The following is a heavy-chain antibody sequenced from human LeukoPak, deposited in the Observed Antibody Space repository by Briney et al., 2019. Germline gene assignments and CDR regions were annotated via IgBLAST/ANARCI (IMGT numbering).Heavy chain of an antibody. J-gene: IGHJ6*02. Sequence: GGSLRLSCAASGFTFSSYSINWVRQAPGKGLEWDSHISHTSSVIYYADSLKGRLTISRDNAKNSVYLQMNSLKVEDTAVYYCARLGPLGAATPYYYYGMDVWGQGTTVTVSS. CDR2: ISHTSSVI. V-gene: IGHV3-48*01. D-gene: IGHD1-26*01. CDR3: ARLGPLGAATPYYYYGMDV. CDR1: GFTFSSYS.